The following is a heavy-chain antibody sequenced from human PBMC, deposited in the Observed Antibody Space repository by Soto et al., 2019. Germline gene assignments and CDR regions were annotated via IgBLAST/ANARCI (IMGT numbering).Heavy chain of an antibody. CDR1: GYTFTSYG. V-gene: IGHV1-18*01. J-gene: IGHJ6*02. Sequence: QVQLVQSGAEVKKPGASVKVSCKASGYTFTSYGISWVRQAPGQGLEWMGWISVYNGNTNYAQKLQGRVTMTTDTSTSTAYMELRSLRSDDTAVYYCARDRGGIQLWTTYYYYGMDVWGQGTTVTVSS. D-gene: IGHD5-18*01. CDR3: ARDRGGIQLWTTYYYYGMDV. CDR2: ISVYNGNT.